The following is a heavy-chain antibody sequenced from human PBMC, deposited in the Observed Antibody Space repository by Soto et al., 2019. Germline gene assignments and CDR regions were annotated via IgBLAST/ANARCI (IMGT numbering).Heavy chain of an antibody. J-gene: IGHJ4*02. D-gene: IGHD6-19*01. CDR3: ARGAKPRQSPFDY. V-gene: IGHV3-30-3*01. CDR1: GFTFSSYA. Sequence: LRLSCAASGFTFSSYAMHWVRQAPGKGLEWVAVISYDGSNKYYADSVKGRFTISRDNSKNTLYLQMNSLRAEDTAVYYCARGAKPRQSPFDYWGQGTLVTVSS. CDR2: ISYDGSNK.